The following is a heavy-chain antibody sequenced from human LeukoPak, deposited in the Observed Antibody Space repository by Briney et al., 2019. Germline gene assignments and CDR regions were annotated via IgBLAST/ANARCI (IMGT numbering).Heavy chain of an antibody. CDR2: IGGSGGST. Sequence: GGSLRLSCAASGFTFSSYAMSWVRQAPGKGLEWVSSIGGSGGSTYYADSVKGRFTISRDNSKNTLYLQMNSLRAEDTAVYYCAKNRRSSITSCFDYWGQGNLVTVSS. V-gene: IGHV3-23*01. CDR1: GFTFSSYA. J-gene: IGHJ4*02. CDR3: AKNRRSSITSCFDY. D-gene: IGHD2-2*01.